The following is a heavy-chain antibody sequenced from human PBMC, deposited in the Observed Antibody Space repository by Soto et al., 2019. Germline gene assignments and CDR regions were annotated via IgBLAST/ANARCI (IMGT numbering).Heavy chain of an antibody. CDR2: IYYSGST. Sequence: QLQLQESGPGLVKPSETLFLTCTVSVGSISSSSYYWGWIRQPPGKGLEWIGSIYYSGSTYYNPSLKSRVTIPVDTSKNQFSLKLSSVTAADTAVYYCASPGGGADYWGQGTLVTVAS. CDR1: VGSISSSSYY. V-gene: IGHV4-39*01. D-gene: IGHD3-16*01. J-gene: IGHJ4*02. CDR3: ASPGGGADY.